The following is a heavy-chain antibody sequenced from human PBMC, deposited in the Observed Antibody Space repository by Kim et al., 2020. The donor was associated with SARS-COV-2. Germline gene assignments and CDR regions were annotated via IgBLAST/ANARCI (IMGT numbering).Heavy chain of an antibody. CDR1: DFSVTTYD. Sequence: GGSLRLSCAASDFSVTTYDMSWVRQAPGKGLDWVSVIYTDGSTYYAGSVRCRFTISRDSSKNTVYLQMSSLGAEDTAVYYCARDGGAFGHWGQGTLVTV. J-gene: IGHJ4*02. CDR2: IYTDGST. V-gene: IGHV3-53*01. D-gene: IGHD3-16*01. CDR3: ARDGGAFGH.